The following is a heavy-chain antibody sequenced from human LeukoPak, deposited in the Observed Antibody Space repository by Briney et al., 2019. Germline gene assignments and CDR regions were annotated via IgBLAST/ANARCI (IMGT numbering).Heavy chain of an antibody. J-gene: IGHJ4*02. V-gene: IGHV5-51*01. CDR2: IYPGDSDT. CDR3: ARQYCSSTSCYVDY. CDR1: GYSFTNYW. Sequence: GESLKISCKGSGYSFTNYWIDWVRQMPRKGLEWMGIIYPGDSDTRYSPSFQGQVTISADKSISTAYLQWSSLKASDTAMYYCARQYCSSTSCYVDYWGRGTLVTVSS. D-gene: IGHD2-2*01.